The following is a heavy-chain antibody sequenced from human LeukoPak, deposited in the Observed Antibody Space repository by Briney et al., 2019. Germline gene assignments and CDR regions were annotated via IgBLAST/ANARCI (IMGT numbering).Heavy chain of an antibody. Sequence: PGRSLRLSCAASGFTFSSYAMHWVRQAPGKGLEWVSAISGSGGSTYYADSVKGRFTISRDNSKNTLYLQMNSLRAEDTAVYYCAKSKGMWELRFFDYWGQGTLVTVSS. CDR2: ISGSGGST. V-gene: IGHV3-23*01. CDR3: AKSKGMWELRFFDY. J-gene: IGHJ4*02. D-gene: IGHD1-26*01. CDR1: GFTFSSYA.